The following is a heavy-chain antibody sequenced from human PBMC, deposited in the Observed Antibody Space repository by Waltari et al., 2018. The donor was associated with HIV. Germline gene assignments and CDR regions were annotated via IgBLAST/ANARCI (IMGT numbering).Heavy chain of an antibody. D-gene: IGHD3-3*01. V-gene: IGHV1-3*01. Sequence: QVQLVQSGAEVKKPGASVKVSCKASGYTFTSYAMHWVRQAPGQRLEWMGWINAGNGNTKYSQKFQGRVTITRDTSASTAYMELSSLRSEDTAVYYCARGGVNDFWSGYYLHWGQGTLVTVSS. CDR2: INAGNGNT. J-gene: IGHJ4*02. CDR3: ARGGVNDFWSGYYLH. CDR1: GYTFTSYA.